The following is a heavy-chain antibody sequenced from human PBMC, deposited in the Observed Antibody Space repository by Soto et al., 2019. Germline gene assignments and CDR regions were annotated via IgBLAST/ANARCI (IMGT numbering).Heavy chain of an antibody. CDR1: GFTFSDFA. V-gene: IGHV3-23*01. D-gene: IGHD2-2*03. CDR2: IYGGGNGP. CDR3: AKMEGMDPWAYSFDY. J-gene: IGHJ4*02. Sequence: EVQVLESGGGLVQPGGSLRLSCAATGFTFSDFAMSWVRQAPGKGLEWVSRIYGGGNGPHYADSVKGRVTISSDNPKNTLYLQMNSLRAEDTAVYYCAKMEGMDPWAYSFDYWGQGTLVTVSS.